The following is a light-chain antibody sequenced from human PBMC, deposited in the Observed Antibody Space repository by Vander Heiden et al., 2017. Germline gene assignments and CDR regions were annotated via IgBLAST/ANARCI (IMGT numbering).Light chain of an antibody. J-gene: IGLJ1*01. CDR2: KDS. Sequence: GQSARITCSGDALPKQYAYWYQQKPGQAPVRVIYKDSERPSGIPERFSGSSSGTTVTLTISGVQAEDEADYYCQSADSSGTYVFGTGTKVTVL. CDR3: QSADSSGTYV. CDR1: ALPKQY. V-gene: IGLV3-25*03.